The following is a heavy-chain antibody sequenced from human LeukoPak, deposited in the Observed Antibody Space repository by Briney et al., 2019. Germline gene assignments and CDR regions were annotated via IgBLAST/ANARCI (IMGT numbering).Heavy chain of an antibody. CDR2: IYHSGST. J-gene: IGHJ5*02. CDR1: GGSISSSNW. CDR3: ARDQLWFGEKGWFDP. V-gene: IGHV4-4*02. D-gene: IGHD3-10*01. Sequence: SGTLSLTCAVSGGSISSSNWWSWVRQPPGKGLEWIGEIYHSGSTNYNPSLKSRVTISVDKSKNQFSLKLSSVTAADTAVYYCARDQLWFGEKGWFDPWGQGTLVTVSS.